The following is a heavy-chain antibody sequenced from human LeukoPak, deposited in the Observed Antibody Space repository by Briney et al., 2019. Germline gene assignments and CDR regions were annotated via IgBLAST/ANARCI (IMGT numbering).Heavy chain of an antibody. CDR1: GYTFTSYD. D-gene: IGHD2-2*01. V-gene: IGHV1-8*01. Sequence: RASVNVSCKASGYTFTSYDINWVRQATGQGLEWMGWMNPNSGNTGYAQKFQGRVTMTRNTSISTAYMELSSLRSEDTAVYYCARTLEYCSSTSCSGAFDPWGQGTLVTVSS. CDR3: ARTLEYCSSTSCSGAFDP. CDR2: MNPNSGNT. J-gene: IGHJ5*02.